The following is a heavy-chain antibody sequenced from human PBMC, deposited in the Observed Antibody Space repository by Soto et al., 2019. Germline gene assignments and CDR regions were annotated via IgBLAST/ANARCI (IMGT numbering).Heavy chain of an antibody. CDR3: ARGVVVVTAISHTYYFDY. Sequence: TLSLTCTVSGGSISSGGYYWSWIRQHPGKGLEWIGYIYYSGSTYYNPSLKSRVTISVDTSKNQFSLKLSSVTAADTAVYYCARGVVVVTAISHTYYFDYWGQGTLVTVS. V-gene: IGHV4-31*03. CDR2: IYYSGST. CDR1: GGSISSGGYY. J-gene: IGHJ4*02. D-gene: IGHD2-21*02.